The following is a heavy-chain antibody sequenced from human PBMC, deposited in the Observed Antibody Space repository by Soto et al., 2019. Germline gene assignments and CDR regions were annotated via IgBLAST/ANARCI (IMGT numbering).Heavy chain of an antibody. V-gene: IGHV4-31*03. CDR2: IYYSGST. J-gene: IGHJ4*02. CDR3: ARVGKYSGYDGVDY. D-gene: IGHD5-12*01. CDR1: GGSISSGGYY. Sequence: QVQLQESGPGLVKPSQTLSLTCTVSGGSISSGGYYWSWIRQHPGKGLEWIGYIYYSGSTYYNPSIKCRVTISVDTSKNQFSLKLSSVTAADTAVYYCARVGKYSGYDGVDYWGQGTLVTVSS.